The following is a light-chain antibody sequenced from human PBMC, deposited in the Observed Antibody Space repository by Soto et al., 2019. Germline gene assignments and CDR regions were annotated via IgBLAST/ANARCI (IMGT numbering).Light chain of an antibody. V-gene: IGLV2-14*01. CDR3: SSYTTFRTPHVA. CDR1: SSDVGGYNY. CDR2: EVT. Sequence: QSALTQPGSVSGSLGQSITISCTGSSSDVGGYNYVSWYQQHRGQAPRLLIHEVTNRPSGVSDRFSGSKSANTASLTISGLQAEDEAHYYCSSYTTFRTPHVAFGGGTKLTVL. J-gene: IGLJ2*01.